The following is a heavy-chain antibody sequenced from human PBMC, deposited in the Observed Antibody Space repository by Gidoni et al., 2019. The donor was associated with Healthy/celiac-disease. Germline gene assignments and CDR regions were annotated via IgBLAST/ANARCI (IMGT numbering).Heavy chain of an antibody. Sequence: QVQLVASGGGVVQPGRSLRLSCAASGFTFSSYAMHWVRQAPGKGLEWVAVISYDGSNKYYADSVKGRFTISRDNSKNTLYLQMNSLRAEDTAVYYCARDVGIVVVIIEGYFDYWGQGTLVTVSS. CDR3: ARDVGIVVVIIEGYFDY. CDR2: ISYDGSNK. CDR1: GFTFSSYA. V-gene: IGHV3-30-3*01. D-gene: IGHD3-22*01. J-gene: IGHJ4*02.